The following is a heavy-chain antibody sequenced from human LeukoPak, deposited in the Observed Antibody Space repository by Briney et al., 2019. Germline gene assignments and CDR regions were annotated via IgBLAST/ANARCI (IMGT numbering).Heavy chain of an antibody. CDR2: TYYRSKWYN. CDR1: GDSVSSNSAA. Sequence: SQTLSLTCAISGDSVSSNSAAWNWIRQSPSRGLEWLGRTYYRSKWYNDYAVSVKSRITINPDTSKNQFSLQLNSVTPEDTAVYYCARSYRIAVASNWFDPWGQGALVTVSS. V-gene: IGHV6-1*01. D-gene: IGHD6-19*01. J-gene: IGHJ5*02. CDR3: ARSYRIAVASNWFDP.